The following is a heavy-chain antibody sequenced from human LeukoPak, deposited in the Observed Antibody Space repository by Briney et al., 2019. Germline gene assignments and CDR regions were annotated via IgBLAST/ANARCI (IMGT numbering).Heavy chain of an antibody. CDR1: GYTFTNYW. Sequence: GESLKISCKASGYTFTNYWIGWVRQMPGKGPEWMGIIYPGDSDTRYSPSFQGQVTISADKSISTAYLQWSSLKASDTAMYYCARAAAGINYYYGMDVWGQGTTVTVSS. J-gene: IGHJ6*02. CDR3: ARAAAGINYYYGMDV. V-gene: IGHV5-51*01. CDR2: IYPGDSDT. D-gene: IGHD6-13*01.